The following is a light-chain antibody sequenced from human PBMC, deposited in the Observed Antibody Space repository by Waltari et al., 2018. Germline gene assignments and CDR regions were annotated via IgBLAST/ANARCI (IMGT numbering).Light chain of an antibody. Sequence: IEFTQSPSSVSASVGDRVTITCRASQGISSYLAWYQHKPGKAPELLIYGASTMPSGVPSRFSGSGSGTDFTLTISRLEPDDFATYYCQQFKSYPLSFGPGTKVDV. CDR3: QQFKSYPLS. V-gene: IGKV1-9*01. CDR2: GAS. CDR1: QGISSY. J-gene: IGKJ3*01.